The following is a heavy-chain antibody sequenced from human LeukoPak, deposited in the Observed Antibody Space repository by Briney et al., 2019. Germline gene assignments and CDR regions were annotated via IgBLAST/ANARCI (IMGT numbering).Heavy chain of an antibody. CDR1: GFTISFYW. CDR3: ARPSRPYRSSEYFQH. J-gene: IGHJ1*01. Sequence: GGSLRLSCAASGFTISFYWMSWVRQAPGKGLEWVANINQVASEKNYVDSVKGRFTISRDNAKNSLYLQMNSLRAEDTAVYYCARPSRPYRSSEYFQHWGQGTLVIVSS. V-gene: IGHV3-7*02. D-gene: IGHD6-13*01. CDR2: INQVASEK.